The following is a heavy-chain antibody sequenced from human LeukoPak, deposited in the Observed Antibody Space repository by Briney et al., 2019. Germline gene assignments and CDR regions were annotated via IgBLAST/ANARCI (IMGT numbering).Heavy chain of an antibody. J-gene: IGHJ4*02. Sequence: GGSLRLSCAASGFTFINYAVTWVRQAPGKGLEWVSVISGSGGSTYYADSVKGRFTISRDNSKNTLYLQMNSLRAEDTAVYYCAKGHDFWSGYFVYWGQGTLVTVSS. V-gene: IGHV3-23*01. CDR3: AKGHDFWSGYFVY. CDR1: GFTFINYA. D-gene: IGHD3-3*01. CDR2: ISGSGGST.